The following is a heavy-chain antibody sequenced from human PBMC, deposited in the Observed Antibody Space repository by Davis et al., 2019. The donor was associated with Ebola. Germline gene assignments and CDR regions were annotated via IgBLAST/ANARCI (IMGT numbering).Heavy chain of an antibody. CDR3: AKDSSSWWGGLDY. CDR2: IGDSGSNI. Sequence: GESLKISCAASGFTSNNFAMNWVRQAPGKGLEWISLIGDSGSNINYADSVRGRFTISRDNAKNSLYLQMNSLRAEDTALYYCAKDSSSWWGGLDYWGQGTLVTVSS. V-gene: IGHV3-23*01. CDR1: GFTSNNFA. J-gene: IGHJ4*02. D-gene: IGHD6-13*01.